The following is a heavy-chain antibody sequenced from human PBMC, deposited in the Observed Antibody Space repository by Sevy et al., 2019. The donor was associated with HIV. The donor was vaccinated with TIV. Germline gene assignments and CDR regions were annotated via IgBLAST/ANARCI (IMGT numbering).Heavy chain of an antibody. CDR2: ISAYNGNT. Sequence: ASVKVSCKASGYTFTSYGISWVRQAPGQGLEWMGWISAYNGNTNYAQKLQGRVTMTTDTSTSTAYMELRSLRSDDTAVYYCARGNWNDALYNWFDPWGQGTLVTVSS. J-gene: IGHJ5*02. V-gene: IGHV1-18*01. D-gene: IGHD1-20*01. CDR3: ARGNWNDALYNWFDP. CDR1: GYTFTSYG.